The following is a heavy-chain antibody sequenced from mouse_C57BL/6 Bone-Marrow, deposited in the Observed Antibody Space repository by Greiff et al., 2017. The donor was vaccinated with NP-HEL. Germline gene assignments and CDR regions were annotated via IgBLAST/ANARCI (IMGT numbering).Heavy chain of an antibody. Sequence: VQLQESGAELVRPGTSVKMSCKASGYTFTNYWIGWAKQRPGHGLEWIGDIYPGGGYTNYNEKFKGKATLTGDKSSSTAYMQFSSLTSEDSAIYYCARFGYYRGMDYWGQGTSVTVSS. D-gene: IGHD2-14*01. CDR3: ARFGYYRGMDY. J-gene: IGHJ4*01. CDR2: IYPGGGYT. V-gene: IGHV1-63*01. CDR1: GYTFTNYW.